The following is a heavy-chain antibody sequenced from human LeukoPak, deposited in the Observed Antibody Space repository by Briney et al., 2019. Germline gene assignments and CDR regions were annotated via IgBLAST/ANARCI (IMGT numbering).Heavy chain of an antibody. D-gene: IGHD5-18*01. V-gene: IGHV3-74*01. CDR1: GFTFSSYW. Sequence: PGGSLRLSCAASGFTFSSYWMHWVRQAPGKGLVWVSRINSDGSSTSYADSVKGRFTISRDNANNTLFLQMNSLRAEDTAVYYCARPKYSYSSFDYWGQGTLVTVSS. J-gene: IGHJ4*02. CDR2: INSDGSST. CDR3: ARPKYSYSSFDY.